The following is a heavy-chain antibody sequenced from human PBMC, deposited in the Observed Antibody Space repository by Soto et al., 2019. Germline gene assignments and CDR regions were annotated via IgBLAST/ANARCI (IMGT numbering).Heavy chain of an antibody. CDR3: ARWNLVGPTIDAFDL. J-gene: IGHJ3*01. CDR2: IWYDGSNK. D-gene: IGHD1-26*01. V-gene: IGHV3-33*01. CDR1: GFTFRRNG. Sequence: GGSLRLSCAASGFTFRRNGMHWVRQAPGKGLEWVAIIWYDGSNKYYADSVKGRFTISRDNSKNTLYLQMNSLRAEDTAIYYCARWNLVGPTIDAFDLWGQGTMVTVSS.